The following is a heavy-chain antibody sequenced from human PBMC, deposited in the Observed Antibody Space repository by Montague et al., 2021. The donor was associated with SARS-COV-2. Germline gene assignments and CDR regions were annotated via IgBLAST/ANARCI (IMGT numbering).Heavy chain of an antibody. J-gene: IGHJ4*02. Sequence: SLRLSCAASGFTFSSYSMNWVRQAPGKGLEWVSFISTSSSTIYYADSVKGRFTISRDNAKNPLYQQMNSLRDEDTAVYYCARDGGTITIFGVLSMLRYFDYWGQGTLVTVSS. CDR3: ARDGGTITIFGVLSMLRYFDY. CDR2: ISTSSSTI. D-gene: IGHD3-3*01. V-gene: IGHV3-48*02. CDR1: GFTFSSYS.